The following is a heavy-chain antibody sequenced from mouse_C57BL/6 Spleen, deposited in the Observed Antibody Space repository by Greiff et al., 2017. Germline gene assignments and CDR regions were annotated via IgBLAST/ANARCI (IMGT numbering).Heavy chain of an antibody. CDR2: ISSGGSYT. D-gene: IGHD3-2*02. J-gene: IGHJ2*01. CDR1: GFTFSSYG. V-gene: IGHV5-6*01. CDR3: ARQGRDSSDFDY. Sequence: VQLKESGGDLVKPGGSLKLSCAASGFTFSSYGMSWVRQTPDKRLEWVATISSGGSYTYYPDSVKGRFTISRDNAKNTLYLQMSSLKSEDTAMYYCARQGRDSSDFDYWGQGTTLTVSS.